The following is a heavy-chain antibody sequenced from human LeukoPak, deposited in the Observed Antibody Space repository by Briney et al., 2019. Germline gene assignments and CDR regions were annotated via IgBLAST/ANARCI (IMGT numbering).Heavy chain of an antibody. J-gene: IGHJ4*02. CDR3: AQWSRYFDY. V-gene: IGHV3-23*01. CDR2: ISGSGDST. CDR1: GLTLRSYV. D-gene: IGHD1-26*01. Sequence: GGSLRLSCVASGLTLRSYVMNWVRQTPGKGLEWVSSISGSGDSTFYADSVKGRFSISRDNSKNTLYLQMNSLRAEDTALYFCAQWSRYFDYWGQGTLVTVSS.